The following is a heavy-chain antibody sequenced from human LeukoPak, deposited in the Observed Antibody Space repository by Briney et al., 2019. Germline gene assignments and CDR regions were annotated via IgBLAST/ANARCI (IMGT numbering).Heavy chain of an antibody. CDR2: IYYSGST. D-gene: IGHD2-15*01. CDR3: ARSLPYCSGGSCYSVFSAFDI. V-gene: IGHV4-59*01. Sequence: SETLSLTYTVSGGSISSYYWSWIRQPPGKGLEWIGYIYYSGSTNYNPSLKSRVTISVDTSKNQFSLKLSSVTAADTAVYYCARSLPYCSGGSCYSVFSAFDIWGQGTMVTVSS. CDR1: GGSISSYY. J-gene: IGHJ3*02.